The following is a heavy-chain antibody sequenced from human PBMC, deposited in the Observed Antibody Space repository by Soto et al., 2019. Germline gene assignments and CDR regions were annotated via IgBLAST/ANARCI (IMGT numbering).Heavy chain of an antibody. Sequence: QAQLVQSGAEVKKPGASVKVSCKASGYTFTSYGISWVRQAPGQGLEWMGWISAYNGNTNYAQKLQGRVTMTTDTSTSTAYMELRSLRSDDTAVYYCARDSPADTVMVVAARSGAFDIWGQRTMVTVSS. D-gene: IGHD2-15*01. V-gene: IGHV1-18*01. CDR1: GYTFTSYG. CDR2: ISAYNGNT. J-gene: IGHJ3*02. CDR3: ARDSPADTVMVVAARSGAFDI.